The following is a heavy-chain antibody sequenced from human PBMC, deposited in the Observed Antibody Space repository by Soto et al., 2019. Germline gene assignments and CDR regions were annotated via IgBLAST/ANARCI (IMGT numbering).Heavy chain of an antibody. Sequence: EVQLLESGGGLVQPGGSLRLSCAASGFTFSSYAMSWVRQAPGKGLEWVSAISGSGGGTYYADSVKGRFTISRDNSKNTLYLQMNSLRAEDTAVYYCANFGSGYDSNYWGQGTLVTVSS. CDR1: GFTFSSYA. CDR3: ANFGSGYDSNY. CDR2: ISGSGGGT. V-gene: IGHV3-23*01. D-gene: IGHD5-12*01. J-gene: IGHJ4*02.